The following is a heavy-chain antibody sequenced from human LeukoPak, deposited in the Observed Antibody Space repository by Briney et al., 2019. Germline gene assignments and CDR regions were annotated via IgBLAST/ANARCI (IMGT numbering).Heavy chain of an antibody. D-gene: IGHD3-10*01. CDR2: ISAYNGNT. CDR3: ARDAGLWFGELLAFDP. Sequence: ASVKVSCKASGYTFTSYGISWVRQAPGQGLEWMGWISAYNGNTNYAQKLQGRVTMTTDTSTSTAYMELRSLRSDDTAVYYCARDAGLWFGELLAFDPWGQGTLVTVSS. CDR1: GYTFTSYG. J-gene: IGHJ5*02. V-gene: IGHV1-18*01.